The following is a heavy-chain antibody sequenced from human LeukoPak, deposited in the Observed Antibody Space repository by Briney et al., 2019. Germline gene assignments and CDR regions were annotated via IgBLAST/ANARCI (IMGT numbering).Heavy chain of an antibody. J-gene: IGHJ4*02. CDR1: GGTLSSYS. CDR2: IHYGGST. D-gene: IGHD1-26*01. Sequence: SETLSLTCTVSGGTLSSYSWSWIRQPPGKGLEWVGYIHYGGSTNYNPSLKSRLTISVDTSKHQFSLKLSDVTAADTAVYYCARDSYSGSYYVDYWGQGTLVTVSS. CDR3: ARDSYSGSYYVDY. V-gene: IGHV4-59*12.